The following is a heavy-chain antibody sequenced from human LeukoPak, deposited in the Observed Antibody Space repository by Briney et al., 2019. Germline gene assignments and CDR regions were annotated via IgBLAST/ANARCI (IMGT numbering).Heavy chain of an antibody. Sequence: NPSETLSLTCTVSGGSINSGGYYWSWIRQPAGKGGLEWIGRIYSYGGTNYNPSLKSRVTISLDTSKNQFSLNLTSVTAADTAVYYCAGRTVTPYYHDSSGFHLQYWGQGTLVTVSS. J-gene: IGHJ1*01. D-gene: IGHD3-22*01. CDR2: IYSYGGT. V-gene: IGHV4-61*02. CDR3: AGRTVTPYYHDSSGFHLQY. CDR1: GGSINSGGYY.